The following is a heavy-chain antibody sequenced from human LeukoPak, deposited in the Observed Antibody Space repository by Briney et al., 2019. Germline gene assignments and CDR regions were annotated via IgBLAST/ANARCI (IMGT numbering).Heavy chain of an antibody. Sequence: GGSLRLSCAASGFTFSSYAMSWVRQAPGKGLEWVSAISGSGGSTYYADSVKGRFTISRDNSKNTPYLQMNSLRAEDTAVYYCAKDPVGEKYSSGWYFDYWGQGTLVTVSS. D-gene: IGHD6-19*01. CDR2: ISGSGGST. V-gene: IGHV3-23*01. CDR1: GFTFSSYA. CDR3: AKDPVGEKYSSGWYFDY. J-gene: IGHJ4*02.